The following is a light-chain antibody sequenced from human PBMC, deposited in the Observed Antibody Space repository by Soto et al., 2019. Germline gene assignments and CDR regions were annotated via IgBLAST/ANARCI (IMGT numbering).Light chain of an antibody. CDR1: QNINNW. CDR2: DAS. CDR3: QHMRT. Sequence: DIQMTQSPSTLSASVGDRVTITCRASQNINNWIAWYQQKPGKAPKFLIYDASTLESGVPSRFSGSGFGTEFSLTISSLQLDDFGSYYCQHMRTFGQGTKVEIK. J-gene: IGKJ1*01. V-gene: IGKV1-5*01.